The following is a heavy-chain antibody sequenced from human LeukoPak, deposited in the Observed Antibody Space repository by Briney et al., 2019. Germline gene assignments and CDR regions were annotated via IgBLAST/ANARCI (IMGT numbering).Heavy chain of an antibody. CDR1: GFAFSDFY. V-gene: IGHV3-11*01. CDR2: ISNSGSTL. D-gene: IGHD3-10*01. J-gene: IGHJ4*02. Sequence: PGGPLRLSCAASGFAFSDFYMFWIRQAPGKGLEWISYISNSGSTLYYADSVKGRFTISRDNDKNLLYLQMNSLRAEDTAVYSCARDALGSYDYWGQGTLVTVSS. CDR3: ARDALGSYDY.